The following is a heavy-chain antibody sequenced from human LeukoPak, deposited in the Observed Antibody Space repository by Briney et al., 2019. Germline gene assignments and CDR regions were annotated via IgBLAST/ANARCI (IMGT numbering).Heavy chain of an antibody. V-gene: IGHV1-69*13. J-gene: IGHJ4*02. Sequence: ASVKVSCKASGGTFSSYAISWVRQAPGQGLEWMGGIIPIFATANYAQKFQGRVTIAADESTSTAYMELSSLRSEDTAVYYCARGPITTRSHFDYWGQGTLVTVSS. CDR2: IIPIFATA. CDR1: GGTFSSYA. D-gene: IGHD3-22*01. CDR3: ARGPITTRSHFDY.